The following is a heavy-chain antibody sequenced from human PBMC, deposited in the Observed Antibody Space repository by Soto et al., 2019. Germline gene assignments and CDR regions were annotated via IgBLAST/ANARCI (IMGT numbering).Heavy chain of an antibody. V-gene: IGHV1-69*02. Sequence: QVQLVQSGAEVKKPGSSVKVSCKASVGTFSSYTISWVRQAPGQGLEWMGSIIPILGIANYAQKFQGRVTITADKSTSTAYMELSSLRSEDTAVYYCARVLCSSTSCYPGGYYYYMDVWGKGTTVTVSS. D-gene: IGHD2-2*01. CDR1: VGTFSSYT. J-gene: IGHJ6*03. CDR2: IIPILGIA. CDR3: ARVLCSSTSCYPGGYYYYMDV.